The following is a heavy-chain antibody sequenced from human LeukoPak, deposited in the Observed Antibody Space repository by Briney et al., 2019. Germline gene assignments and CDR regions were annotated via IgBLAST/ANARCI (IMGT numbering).Heavy chain of an antibody. D-gene: IGHD5-12*01. CDR2: INHSGTI. Sequence: SETLSLTCAVYGGSFSGYFWSWIRQPPGKGLEWIGEINHSGTINYNPSLKSRVTISVDTSKIHFSLKLSSVTAADTAVYYCARGWSGYSAWGQGTLVTVSS. V-gene: IGHV4-34*01. CDR1: GGSFSGYF. J-gene: IGHJ5*02. CDR3: ARGWSGYSA.